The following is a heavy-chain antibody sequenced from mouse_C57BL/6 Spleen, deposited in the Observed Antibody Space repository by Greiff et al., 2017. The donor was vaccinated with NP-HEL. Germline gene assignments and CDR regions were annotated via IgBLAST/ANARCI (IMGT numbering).Heavy chain of an antibody. V-gene: IGHV1-55*01. D-gene: IGHD1-1*01. CDR3: ARWGRDYYYGLAY. Sequence: QVQLQQPGAELVKPGASVKMSCKASGYTFTSYWITWVKQRPGQGLEWIGAIYPGSGSTNYNEKFKSKATLTVDTSSSTAYMQLSSLTSEDSAVYYCARWGRDYYYGLAYWGQGTLVTVSA. J-gene: IGHJ3*01. CDR2: IYPGSGST. CDR1: GYTFTSYW.